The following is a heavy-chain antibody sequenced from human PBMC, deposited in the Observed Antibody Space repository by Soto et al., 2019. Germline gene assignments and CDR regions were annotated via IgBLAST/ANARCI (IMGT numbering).Heavy chain of an antibody. J-gene: IGHJ4*02. CDR2: ISNSFSDGNT. Sequence: SLRLSCAASGFTFSNYAMNWVRQAPGKGLEWVSAISNSFSDGNTHYADSVKGRFTISRDNDKNTVFLEMNGLRAEDTAVYYCAKVFSPERGNYFDYWGQGTLVTVSS. V-gene: IGHV3-23*01. CDR3: AKVFSPERGNYFDY. D-gene: IGHD1-1*01. CDR1: GFTFSNYA.